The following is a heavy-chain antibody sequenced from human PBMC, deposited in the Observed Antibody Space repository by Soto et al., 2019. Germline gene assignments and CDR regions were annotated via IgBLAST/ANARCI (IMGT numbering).Heavy chain of an antibody. Sequence: SDTLSLTCTVSGDSISAYYWSWIRQPPGKGLEWIGHIYSSGFTNYNPSLEGRVTISVDTSRNYFSLKVRSVTTADTAVYYCARLERTVTGYYYYYGVDGCGQGTTVIVYS. CDR2: IYSSGFT. J-gene: IGHJ6*02. CDR1: GDSISAYY. D-gene: IGHD2-21*02. V-gene: IGHV4-59*01. CDR3: ARLERTVTGYYYYYGVDG.